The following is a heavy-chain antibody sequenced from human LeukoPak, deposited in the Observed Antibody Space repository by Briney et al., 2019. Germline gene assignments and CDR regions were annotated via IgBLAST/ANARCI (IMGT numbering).Heavy chain of an antibody. Sequence: EGSLRLSCAASGFTVNSSYMNWVRQAPGKGLEWVSVLYSDGRTYYADSVKGRFTISRDTSKNTLYLQVNSLRAEDTAVYYCARGGGYYPIDYWGQGTLVTVSS. D-gene: IGHD2-15*01. CDR3: ARGGGYYPIDY. V-gene: IGHV3-53*01. J-gene: IGHJ4*02. CDR2: LYSDGRT. CDR1: GFTVNSSY.